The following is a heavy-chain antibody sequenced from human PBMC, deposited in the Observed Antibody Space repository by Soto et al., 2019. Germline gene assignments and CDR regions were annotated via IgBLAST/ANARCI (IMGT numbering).Heavy chain of an antibody. Sequence: EVQLVESGGGLVQPGRSLRLSCAASGFTFDDYAMHWVRQVAGKGLEWVAGITWNSGSIGYGDSVKGRFAISRDNAKNSLHLQMNSLSAEDTAFYYCVKDDSINWDSGPFRHWGQGTTVTGSS. J-gene: IGHJ1*01. D-gene: IGHD1-1*01. V-gene: IGHV3-9*01. CDR3: VKDDSINWDSGPFRH. CDR2: ITWNSGSI. CDR1: GFTFDDYA.